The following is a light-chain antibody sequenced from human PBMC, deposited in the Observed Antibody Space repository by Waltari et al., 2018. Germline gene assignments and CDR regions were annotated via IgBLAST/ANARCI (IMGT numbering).Light chain of an antibody. CDR3: HSRDSNGDVL. CDR2: GKN. J-gene: IGLJ2*01. CDR1: SLRTYY. Sequence: SSELTQDPAVSVALGPPVRITCQGDSLRTYYVSWFQQKAGQAPTLVIYGKNNRPTGIPDRFSASTSGSRASLTIIGAQAEDEADYYCHSRDSNGDVLIGGGTKVTVV. V-gene: IGLV3-19*01.